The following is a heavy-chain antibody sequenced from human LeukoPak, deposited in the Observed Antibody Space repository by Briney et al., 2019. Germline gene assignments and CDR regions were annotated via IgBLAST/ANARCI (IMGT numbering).Heavy chain of an antibody. CDR1: GFTFSSYS. CDR2: ISSSSSYI. D-gene: IGHD2-15*01. Sequence: PGGSLRLSCAASGFTFSSYSMNWVRQAPGKGLEWVSSISSSSSYIYYADSVKGRFTISRDNAKNSLYLQMNSLRAEDTAVYYCARDYCSGGSCYEFNWFDPWGQGTLVTVSS. J-gene: IGHJ5*02. V-gene: IGHV3-21*01. CDR3: ARDYCSGGSCYEFNWFDP.